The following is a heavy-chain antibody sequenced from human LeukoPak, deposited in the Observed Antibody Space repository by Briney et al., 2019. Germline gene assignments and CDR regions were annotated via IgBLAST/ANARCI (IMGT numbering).Heavy chain of an antibody. D-gene: IGHD6-13*01. CDR1: GFTFSSYA. CDR3: AKGDPIRSSSRYGGNAYDI. V-gene: IGHV3-23*01. J-gene: IGHJ3*02. CDR2: ISGSGGST. Sequence: GGSLRLSCAASGFTFSSYAMSWGRQAPGKGLEWGSSISGSGGSTYYADSVKGRFTVSRDNSKNTLYLQMNSLRAEDTAVYYCAKGDPIRSSSRYGGNAYDIWGQGTMVTVSS.